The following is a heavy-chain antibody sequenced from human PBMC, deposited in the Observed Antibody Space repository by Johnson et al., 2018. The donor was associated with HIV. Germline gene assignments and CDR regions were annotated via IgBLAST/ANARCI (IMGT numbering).Heavy chain of an antibody. V-gene: IGHV3-7*01. D-gene: IGHD6-13*01. CDR3: ASVLAAAAMGAFGI. CDR1: GFTFSRYW. CDR2: IKQDGSEK. Sequence: VQLVESGGGLVQPGGSLRLSCAASGFTFSRYWMSWVRQAPGKGLEWVANIKQDGSEKYYVDSVKGRFTISRDNAKNSLYLQMNSLRAEDTAVYYCASVLAAAAMGAFGIWGQGTMVTVSS. J-gene: IGHJ3*02.